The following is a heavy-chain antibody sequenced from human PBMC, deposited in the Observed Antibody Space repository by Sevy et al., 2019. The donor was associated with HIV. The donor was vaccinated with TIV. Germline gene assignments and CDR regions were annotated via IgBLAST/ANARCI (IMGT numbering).Heavy chain of an antibody. D-gene: IGHD2-2*01. V-gene: IGHV3-33*01. CDR2: IWYDGSNK. Sequence: GGSLRLSCAASGFTFSSYGMHWVRQAPGKGLEWVAVIWYDGSNKYYADSVKGRFTISRDNLKSRLDMQMNSLRAEDTAEYYCAREGYCSSTSCYGDYDYYYGMDVWGQGTTVTVSS. CDR3: AREGYCSSTSCYGDYDYYYGMDV. CDR1: GFTFSSYG. J-gene: IGHJ6*02.